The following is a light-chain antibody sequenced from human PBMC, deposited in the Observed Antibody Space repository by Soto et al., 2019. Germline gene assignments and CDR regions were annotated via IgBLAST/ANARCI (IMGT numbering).Light chain of an antibody. CDR1: QSVSSN. CDR3: QQYGSSSWT. Sequence: EIVMTQSPATLSVSPGERATLSCRASQSVSSNLAWYQQKPGQAPRLLIYGASSRATGIPDRFSGSGSGTDFTLTISRLEPEDFAVYYCQQYGSSSWTFGHGTKVDIK. J-gene: IGKJ1*01. CDR2: GAS. V-gene: IGKV3-20*01.